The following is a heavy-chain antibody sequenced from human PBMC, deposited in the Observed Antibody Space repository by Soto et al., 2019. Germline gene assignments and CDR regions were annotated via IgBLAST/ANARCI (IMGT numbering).Heavy chain of an antibody. CDR3: AKWAGGFDY. CDR2: ISYDGSYK. Sequence: QVPLVESGGGVVQPGRSLRLSCASSGFTVSSYGMHWVRQAPGKGLEWVAVISYDGSYKYYADSVKGRFTISRDNSKNTLYLQMNSLRAEDTALYYCAKWAGGFDYWGQGTLVTVSS. V-gene: IGHV3-30*18. CDR1: GFTVSSYG. J-gene: IGHJ4*02.